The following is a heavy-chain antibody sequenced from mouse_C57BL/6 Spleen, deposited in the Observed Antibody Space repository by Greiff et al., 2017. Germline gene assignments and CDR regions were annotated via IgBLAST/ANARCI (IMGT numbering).Heavy chain of an antibody. CDR2: INPNNGGT. V-gene: IGHV1-26*01. D-gene: IGHD1-1*01. Sequence: EVQLQQSGPELVKPGASVKISCKASGYTFTDYYMNWVKQSHGKSLEWIGDINPNNGGTSYNQQFKGKATLTVDKSSSTAYMELRSLTSAVSAVYYCARAFYYYGSSPWYFDVWGTGTTVTVSS. J-gene: IGHJ1*03. CDR1: GYTFTDYY. CDR3: ARAFYYYGSSPWYFDV.